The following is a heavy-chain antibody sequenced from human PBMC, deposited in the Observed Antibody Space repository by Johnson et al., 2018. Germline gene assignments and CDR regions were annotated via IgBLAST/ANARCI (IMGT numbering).Heavy chain of an antibody. V-gene: IGHV3-15*07. CDR3: TSEGH. Sequence: VQLVQSGGGVVQPGRSLRLACAASGFTFSSYGLHWVRQAPGKGLEWVGRIKSNTEGGTTDYAAPVKGRFTIARDDSKNTLYLQMNSLKTEDTAVYYCTSEGHWGQGTLVTVSS. CDR1: GFTFSSYG. J-gene: IGHJ1*01. CDR2: IKSNTEGGTT.